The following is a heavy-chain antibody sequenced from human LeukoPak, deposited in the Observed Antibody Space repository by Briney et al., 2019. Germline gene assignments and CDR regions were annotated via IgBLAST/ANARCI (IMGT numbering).Heavy chain of an antibody. CDR3: AKDIAQGYTYGSIEQDY. V-gene: IGHV3-23*01. Sequence: QAGGSLRLSCAASRLTFSSYAMSWVRQAPGRGLEWVSAISESGTGTYYAEAVKGRFTIPRDNSKNTLSLQMNSLRAEDTAIYYCAKDIAQGYTYGSIEQDYWGQGTLVTVSS. J-gene: IGHJ4*02. CDR2: ISESGTGT. CDR1: RLTFSSYA. D-gene: IGHD5-18*01.